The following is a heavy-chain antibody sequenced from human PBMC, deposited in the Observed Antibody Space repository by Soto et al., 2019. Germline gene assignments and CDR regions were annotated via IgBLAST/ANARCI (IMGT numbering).Heavy chain of an antibody. CDR3: AKDISLITFGGPRNFDH. V-gene: IGHV3-23*01. CDR1: GFTFTNFA. CDR2: IAPSGAST. Sequence: EVQLLESGGAVVQPGGSLRLSCAASGFTFTNFAMTWVRQAPGKGLEWVSTIAPSGASTYYSDSVKGRFTISRDNSRNTVSLPMASLRADDTAVYFCAKDISLITFGGPRNFDHWGQGTLVTVSS. D-gene: IGHD3-16*01. J-gene: IGHJ4*02.